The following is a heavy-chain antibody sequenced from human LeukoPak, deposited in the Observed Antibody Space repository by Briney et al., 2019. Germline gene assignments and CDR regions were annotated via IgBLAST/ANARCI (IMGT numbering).Heavy chain of an antibody. V-gene: IGHV1-2*02. D-gene: IGHD6-19*01. CDR3: ARDSHSSGWYLPDY. Sequence: PGGSLRLSCAASGFTFNIFGMHWVRQAPGQGLEWMGWINPNTGDTNYAQKFQGRVTMTRDTSISTAYMELNRLRSDDTAVYYCARDSHSSGWYLPDYWGQGTLVTVSS. CDR2: INPNTGDT. CDR1: GFTFNIFG. J-gene: IGHJ4*02.